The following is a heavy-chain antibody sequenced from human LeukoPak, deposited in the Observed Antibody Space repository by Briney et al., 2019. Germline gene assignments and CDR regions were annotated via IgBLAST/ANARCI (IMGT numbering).Heavy chain of an antibody. CDR2: IIPIFGIA. J-gene: IGHJ4*02. CDR1: GGTFSSYA. CDR3: ARVRYYDSSGYLDY. D-gene: IGHD3-22*01. V-gene: IGHV1-69*04. Sequence: GASVKVSCKASGGTFSSYAISWVRQAPGQGLEWMGRIIPIFGIANYAQKFQGRVTITADKSTSTAYMELSSLRSEDTAVYYCARVRYYDSSGYLDYWGQGTLVTVSS.